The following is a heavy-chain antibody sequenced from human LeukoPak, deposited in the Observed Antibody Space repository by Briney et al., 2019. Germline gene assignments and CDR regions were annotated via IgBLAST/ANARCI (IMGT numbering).Heavy chain of an antibody. Sequence: SETLSLTCTVSGGSISSSSYYWGWIRQPPGKGLEWIGSIYYSGSTYYNPSLKSRVTISVDTSKNQFSLKLSSVTAADTAVYYCARQTSTAYDSSDYWGQGTLVTVSS. CDR1: GGSISSSSYY. J-gene: IGHJ4*02. CDR2: IYYSGST. V-gene: IGHV4-39*01. CDR3: ARQTSTAYDSSDY. D-gene: IGHD3-22*01.